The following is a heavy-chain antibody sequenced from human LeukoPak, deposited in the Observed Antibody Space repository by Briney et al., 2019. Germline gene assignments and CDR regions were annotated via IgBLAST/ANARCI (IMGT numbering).Heavy chain of an antibody. CDR3: ARANDGYDFWSGYSYNWFDP. V-gene: IGHV4-4*07. Sequence: SETLSLTCTVSGGSISSYYWSWIRQPAGKGLEWIGRIYTSGSTNYNPSLKSRVTMSVDTSKNQFSLKLSSVTAADTAVYYCARANDGYDFWSGYSYNWFDPWGQGTLVTVSS. CDR2: IYTSGST. D-gene: IGHD3-3*01. J-gene: IGHJ5*02. CDR1: GGSISSYY.